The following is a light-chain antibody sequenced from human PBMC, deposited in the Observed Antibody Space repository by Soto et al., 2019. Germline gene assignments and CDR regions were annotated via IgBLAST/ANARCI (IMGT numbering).Light chain of an antibody. CDR2: GAS. CDR1: QSISSTY. J-gene: IGKJ1*01. CDR3: QQYGSSGT. Sequence: SPGPLSLSPLERATLSCRASQSISSTYLAWYQQKPGQAPRLLIYGASSRATGIPDRFSGSASGTDFTLTISRLEHEDFAVYYCQQYGSSGTFGQGTKVDIK. V-gene: IGKV3-20*01.